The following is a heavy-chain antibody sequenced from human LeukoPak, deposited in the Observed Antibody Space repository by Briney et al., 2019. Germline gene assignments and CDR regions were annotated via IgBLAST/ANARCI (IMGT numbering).Heavy chain of an antibody. D-gene: IGHD3-9*01. CDR1: GFTFSDSA. CDR2: IRSKTKSYAT. J-gene: IGHJ3*02. V-gene: IGHV3-73*01. Sequence: GGSLRLSCAASGFTFSDSAMHWVRQASGKGLEWVGRIRSKTKSYATAYAASVKGRFTISRDDSKNTAYLQMNSLKTEDTAVYYCLTGIDAFDIWGQGTMVTVSS. CDR3: LTGIDAFDI.